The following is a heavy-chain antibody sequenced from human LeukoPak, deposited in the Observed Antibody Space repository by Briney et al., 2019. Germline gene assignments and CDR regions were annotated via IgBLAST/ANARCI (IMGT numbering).Heavy chain of an antibody. J-gene: IGHJ4*02. Sequence: GGSLRLSCAASGFTFNSYRMHWVRHAPGKGRVWVSRINSDGSSTNYADSVKGRFTISRDNAKNTLYLQMNSLRVEDTAVYYCARVYRYFDWSHLDYWGQGTLLTVSS. CDR1: GFTFNSYR. CDR2: INSDGSST. CDR3: ARVYRYFDWSHLDY. D-gene: IGHD3-9*01. V-gene: IGHV3-74*01.